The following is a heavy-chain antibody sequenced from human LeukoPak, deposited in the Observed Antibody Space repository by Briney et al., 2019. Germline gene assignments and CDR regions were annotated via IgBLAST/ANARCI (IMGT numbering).Heavy chain of an antibody. CDR1: GGTFSSYA. D-gene: IGHD2-2*01. CDR2: IIPIFGTA. J-gene: IGHJ6*03. V-gene: IGHV1-69*06. CDR3: ARELPAPEDHHYMDV. Sequence: ASVKVSCKASGGTFSSYAISWVRQAPGQGLEWMGGIIPIFGTANYAQKFQGRVTITADKSTSTAYMELSSLRSEDTAVYYCARELPAPEDHHYMDVWGKGTTVTVSS.